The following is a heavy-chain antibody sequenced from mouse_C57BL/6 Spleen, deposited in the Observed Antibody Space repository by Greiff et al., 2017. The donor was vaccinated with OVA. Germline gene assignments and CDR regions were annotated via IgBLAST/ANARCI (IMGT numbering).Heavy chain of an antibody. J-gene: IGHJ1*03. D-gene: IGHD2-3*01. CDR3: ARGDGYYRYFDV. CDR1: GFTFSDYG. Sequence: EVQLQESGGGLVKPGGSLKLSCAASGFTFSDYGMHWVRQAPEKGLEWVAYISSGSSTIYYADTVKGRFTISRDNAKNTLFLQMTSLRSEDTAMYYCARGDGYYRYFDVWGTGTTVTVSS. CDR2: ISSGSSTI. V-gene: IGHV5-17*01.